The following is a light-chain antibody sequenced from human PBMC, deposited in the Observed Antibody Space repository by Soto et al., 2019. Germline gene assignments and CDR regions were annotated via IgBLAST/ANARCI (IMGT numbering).Light chain of an antibody. CDR3: STWDDSLNGVV. J-gene: IGLJ3*02. CDR2: SNN. CDR1: TSNIGSNT. Sequence: QSVLTQPPSASGTPGQRVTISCSGSTSNIGSNTVNWYQQLPRTAPQLLIYSNNDRPSGVPDRFSGSKSGTSASLATSGLQSEDEADYYCSTWDDSLNGVVFGGGTKLTVL. V-gene: IGLV1-44*01.